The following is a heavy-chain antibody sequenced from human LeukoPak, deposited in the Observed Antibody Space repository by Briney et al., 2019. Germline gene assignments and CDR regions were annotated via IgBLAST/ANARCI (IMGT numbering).Heavy chain of an antibody. J-gene: IGHJ4*02. CDR3: ARDTHSRYGGNENDY. CDR2: ISSSSSYI. V-gene: IGHV3-21*01. D-gene: IGHD4-23*01. CDR1: GFTFSSYS. Sequence: GGSLRLSCAAPGFTFSSYSMNSGRQAPEEGLGWVSSISSSSSYIYYADSVKGRFTISRDNAKNSLYLQMNSLRAEDTAVYYCARDTHSRYGGNENDYWGQGTLVTVSS.